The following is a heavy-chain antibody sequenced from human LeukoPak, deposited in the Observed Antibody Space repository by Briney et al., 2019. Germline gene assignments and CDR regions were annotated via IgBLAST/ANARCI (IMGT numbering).Heavy chain of an antibody. CDR3: ARGLLPRVGENRRWYFDL. Sequence: PSETLSLTCSASGSSVSSYYWSWIRQPPGKGLEWIGYVSNSGSANYNPSLKSRVTISVDRSKNQLTLKLNSVTAADTAVYYWARGLLPRVGENRRWYFDLWGRGTLVTVSS. CDR2: VSNSGSA. D-gene: IGHD3-10*01. J-gene: IGHJ2*01. CDR1: GSSVSSYY. V-gene: IGHV4-59*02.